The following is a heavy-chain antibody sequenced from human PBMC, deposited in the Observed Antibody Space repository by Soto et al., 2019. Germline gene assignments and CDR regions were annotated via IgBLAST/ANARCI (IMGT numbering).Heavy chain of an antibody. D-gene: IGHD3-10*01. Sequence: SETLSLTCTVSGGSISSYYWGWIRQPPGKGLEWIGSIYYSGRNHYNPSLKSRVTISIDTSKNQFSLNLSFMTAADTTVYYCVRQVIDYYGSGTNYNWFDPWGQGTLVTVSS. J-gene: IGHJ5*02. V-gene: IGHV4-39*01. CDR2: IYYSGRN. CDR1: GGSISSYY. CDR3: VRQVIDYYGSGTNYNWFDP.